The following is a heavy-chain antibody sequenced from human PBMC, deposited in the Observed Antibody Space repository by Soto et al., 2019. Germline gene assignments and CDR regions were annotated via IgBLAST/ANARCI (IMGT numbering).Heavy chain of an antibody. CDR2: IRSKANSYAT. Sequence: EVQLVESGGGLVQPGGSLKLSCAASGFTFSGSAMHWVRQASGKGLEWVGRIRSKANSYATAYAASVKGRFTISRDDSKNTAYLQMNSLKTEDTAVYYCTRRGRIAAESFDYWGQGTLVTVSS. V-gene: IGHV3-73*02. CDR3: TRRGRIAAESFDY. CDR1: GFTFSGSA. D-gene: IGHD6-13*01. J-gene: IGHJ4*02.